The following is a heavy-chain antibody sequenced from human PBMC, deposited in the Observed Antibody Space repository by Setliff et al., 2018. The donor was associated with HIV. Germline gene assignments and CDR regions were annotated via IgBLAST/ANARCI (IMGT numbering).Heavy chain of an antibody. D-gene: IGHD3-22*01. V-gene: IGHV4-39*01. CDR3: AAGLHYYDSTGYPLTFDY. CDR2: LYFTGST. CDR1: GGSVSSGSYY. J-gene: IGHJ4*02. Sequence: PSETLSLTCSVSGGSVSSGSYYWGWIRQPPGKGLEWIGTLYFTGSTYYNPSLKSQVTISVDTSKNQFSLKLSSVTAADTAVYYCAAGLHYYDSTGYPLTFDYWGQGALVTVSS.